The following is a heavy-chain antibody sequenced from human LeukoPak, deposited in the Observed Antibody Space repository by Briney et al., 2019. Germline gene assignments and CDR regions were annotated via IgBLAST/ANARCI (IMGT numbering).Heavy chain of an antibody. CDR2: ISSSSSTI. CDR3: AILWFGESLRNFDY. J-gene: IGHJ4*02. Sequence: PGGSLRLSCAASGFTFSSYSMNWVRQAPGKGLECVSYISSSSSTIYYADSVKGRFTISRDNAKNSLYLQMNSLRAEDTAVYYCAILWFGESLRNFDYWGQGTLVTVSA. CDR1: GFTFSSYS. V-gene: IGHV3-48*01. D-gene: IGHD3-10*01.